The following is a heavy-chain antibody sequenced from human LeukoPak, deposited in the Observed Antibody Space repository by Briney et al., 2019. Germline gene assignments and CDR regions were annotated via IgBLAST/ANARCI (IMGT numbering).Heavy chain of an antibody. CDR1: GGRIRSYY. CDR2: IYYSGST. D-gene: IGHD6-6*01. Sequence: SETLSLTCTVSGGRIRSYYWSWIRQPPGKGLEGIGYIYYSGSTNYNPSLKSRVTISVDTSKNQFSLKLSSVTAADTAEYYCAREEESARTIDYWGHGTLDTVSS. CDR3: AREEESARTIDY. V-gene: IGHV4-59*01. J-gene: IGHJ4*01.